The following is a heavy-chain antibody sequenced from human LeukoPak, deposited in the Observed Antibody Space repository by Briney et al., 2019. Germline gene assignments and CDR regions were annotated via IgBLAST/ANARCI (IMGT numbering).Heavy chain of an antibody. J-gene: IGHJ4*02. D-gene: IGHD7-27*01. V-gene: IGHV3-15*07. Sequence: GGSLRLSCAASGFTFNDAWMNWVRQAPGKGLEWVGRIKRKTDGGTTDYAAPVKGRFTISRDDSKNTQYLQMNSLKTEDTAVYYCTTGNWGPHWGQGTLVTVSS. CDR2: IKRKTDGGTT. CDR1: GFTFNDAW. CDR3: TTGNWGPH.